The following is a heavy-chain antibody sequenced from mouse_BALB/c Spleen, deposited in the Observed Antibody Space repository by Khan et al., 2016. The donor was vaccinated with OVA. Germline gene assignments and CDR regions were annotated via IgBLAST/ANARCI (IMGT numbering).Heavy chain of an antibody. D-gene: IGHD1-1*01. V-gene: IGHV3-5*02. J-gene: IGHJ1*01. Sequence: EVKLEESGPGLVKPSQTVSLTCTVTGISITSGNYRWSWIRQFPGNKLEWIGNIYYSGTVTYYPSLTSRTTITRATSKNQFFLEMNSLTAEDTATDNCARDYGSLYWYFDVWGAGTTVTVSS. CDR2: IYYSGTV. CDR1: GISITSGNYR. CDR3: ARDYGSLYWYFDV.